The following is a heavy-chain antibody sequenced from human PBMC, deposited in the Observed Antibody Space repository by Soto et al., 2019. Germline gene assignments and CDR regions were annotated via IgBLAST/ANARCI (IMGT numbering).Heavy chain of an antibody. Sequence: SDTLSLTLTVSGVSITPYYWTWIRHPPGKGLEWIGYVYHTGNTYYNPSLKGRVTISLDTSKNQVSLRLKSVTAADTAVYYCAREQYNWKLWGQGTLVTVSS. J-gene: IGHJ4*02. CDR1: GVSITPYY. CDR3: AREQYNWKL. CDR2: VYHTGNT. V-gene: IGHV4-59*01. D-gene: IGHD1-20*01.